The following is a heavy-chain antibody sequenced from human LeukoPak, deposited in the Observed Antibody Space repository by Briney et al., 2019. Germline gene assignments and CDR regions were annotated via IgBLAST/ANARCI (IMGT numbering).Heavy chain of an antibody. CDR2: INHSGST. V-gene: IGHV4-34*01. J-gene: IGHJ4*02. CDR1: GGSFSGYY. D-gene: IGHD2-21*02. Sequence: SETLSLTCAVYGGSFSGYYWSWIRQPPGKGLEWIGEINHSGSTNCNPSLKSRVTISVDTSKNQFSLKLSSVTAADTAVYYCARTGWGLRPWKIYTYYFDYWGQGTLVTVSS. CDR3: ARTGWGLRPWKIYTYYFDY.